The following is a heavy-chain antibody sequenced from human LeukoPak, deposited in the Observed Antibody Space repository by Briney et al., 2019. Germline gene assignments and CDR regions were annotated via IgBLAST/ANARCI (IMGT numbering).Heavy chain of an antibody. Sequence: GGSLRLPCAASAFTFSNYNMNWVRQAPGKGLEWVSAISSTSSYIYYADSVKGRFTISRDNAKNSLYLQMNSLRAEDTAVYYCARAEYDSSSGFDPWGQGTLVTVSS. CDR2: ISSTSSYI. D-gene: IGHD6-6*01. CDR1: AFTFSNYN. J-gene: IGHJ5*02. V-gene: IGHV3-21*06. CDR3: ARAEYDSSSGFDP.